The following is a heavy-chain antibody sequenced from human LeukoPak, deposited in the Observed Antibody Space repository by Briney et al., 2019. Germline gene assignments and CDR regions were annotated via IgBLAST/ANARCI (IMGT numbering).Heavy chain of an antibody. D-gene: IGHD3-22*01. J-gene: IGHJ4*02. CDR1: GGSISSYY. CDR3: ARLGSGYYYESEIDY. CDR2: IYYSGST. Sequence: SETLSLTCTVSGGSISSYYWSWIRQPPGKGLEWIGYIYYSGSTNYNPSLKSRVTISVDTSKNQFSLKLSSVTAADTAVYYCARLGSGYYYESEIDYWGQGTLVTVSS. V-gene: IGHV4-59*08.